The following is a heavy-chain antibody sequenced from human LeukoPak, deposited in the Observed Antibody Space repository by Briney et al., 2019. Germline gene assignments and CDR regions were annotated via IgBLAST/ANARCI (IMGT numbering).Heavy chain of an antibody. D-gene: IGHD4-17*01. CDR3: ASTYGDYSPFDY. Sequence: GGSLRLSCAASGVTFSSYGMHWVRQAPGKGLEWVAVISYDGSNKYYADSVKGRFTISRDNSKNTLYLQMNSLRAEDTAVYYCASTYGDYSPFDYWGQGTLVTVSS. CDR1: GVTFSSYG. J-gene: IGHJ4*02. CDR2: ISYDGSNK. V-gene: IGHV3-30*03.